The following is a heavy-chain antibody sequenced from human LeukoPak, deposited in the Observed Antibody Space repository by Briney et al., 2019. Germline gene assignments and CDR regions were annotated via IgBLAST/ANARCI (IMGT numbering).Heavy chain of an antibody. CDR2: INHSGST. Sequence: SETLSLTCSVSGGSINNGDYYWSWIRQPPGKGLEWIGEINHSGSTNYNPSLKSRVTISVDTSKNQFSLKLSSVTAADTAVYYCARGGRYDFWSGYFSSGKNWFDPWGQGTLVTVSS. D-gene: IGHD3-3*01. CDR1: GGSINNGDYY. CDR3: ARGGRYDFWSGYFSSGKNWFDP. V-gene: IGHV4-34*01. J-gene: IGHJ5*02.